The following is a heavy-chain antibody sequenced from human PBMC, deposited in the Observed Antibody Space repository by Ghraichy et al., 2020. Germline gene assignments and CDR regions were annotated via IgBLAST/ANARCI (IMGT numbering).Heavy chain of an antibody. J-gene: IGHJ6*02. Sequence: SETLSLTCTVSGGSISSSSYYWGWIRQPPGKGLEWIGSINYSESTYYNPSLKSRVTISVDTSKHQFSLKLSSVTAADTAVYYCARRSEYSDVWRGSAYYYYAMDVWGQGTTVTVSS. D-gene: IGHD3-3*01. CDR3: ARRSEYSDVWRGSAYYYYAMDV. V-gene: IGHV4-39*01. CDR1: GGSISSSSYY. CDR2: INYSEST.